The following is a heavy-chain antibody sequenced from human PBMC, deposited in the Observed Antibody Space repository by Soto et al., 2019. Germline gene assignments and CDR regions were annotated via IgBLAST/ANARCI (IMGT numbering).Heavy chain of an antibody. CDR1: AFSFTNHG. CDR2: ISSEGSNK. J-gene: IGHJ4*02. V-gene: IGHV3-30*18. D-gene: IGHD4-17*01. CDR3: AKDLRMTTMVTPGFES. Sequence: GRSLRLSCVPSAFSFTNHGMQWDRQAPGEGLEWVAAISSEGSNKVYGDSVKGRLTISRDNSKNTVYLQMNSPRAEDTAVYYCAKDLRMTTMVTPGFESWGPGTLVTVSS.